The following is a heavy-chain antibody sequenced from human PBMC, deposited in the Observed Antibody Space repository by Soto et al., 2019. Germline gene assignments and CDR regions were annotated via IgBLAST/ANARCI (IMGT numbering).Heavy chain of an antibody. CDR3: ARGITILGVVPG. CDR1: GYTFTSYD. CDR2: MNPNSGNT. D-gene: IGHD3-3*01. Sequence: ASVKVSCKASGYTFTSYDINWARQATGQGLEWMGWMNPNSGNTGYAQKFQGRVTMTRNTSISTAYMELSSLRSEDTAVYYCARGITILGVVPGWGQGTLVTVSS. V-gene: IGHV1-8*01. J-gene: IGHJ4*02.